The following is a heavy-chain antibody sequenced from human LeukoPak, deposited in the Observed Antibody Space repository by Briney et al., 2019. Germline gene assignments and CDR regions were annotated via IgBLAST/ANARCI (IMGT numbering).Heavy chain of an antibody. V-gene: IGHV3-15*01. CDR3: TTAERRYYSHDF. J-gene: IGHJ4*02. Sequence: GVSLRLSCTVSGFSFSSAWISWIRQAPGKGLGWVGRIKSNTDGGTVNYAAPVKGRFTISRDDSKNTVFLQMNSLETEDTAMYFCTTAERRYYSHDFWGQGTLVTVSS. D-gene: IGHD3-10*01. CDR2: IKSNTDGGTV. CDR1: GFSFSSAW.